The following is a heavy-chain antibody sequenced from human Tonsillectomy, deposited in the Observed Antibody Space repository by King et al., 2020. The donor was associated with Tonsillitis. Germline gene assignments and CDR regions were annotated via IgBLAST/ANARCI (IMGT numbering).Heavy chain of an antibody. CDR1: GFIFSNYW. D-gene: IGHD3-16*01. CDR3: ASGYDPVSTETYTPNHDY. Sequence: VQLVESGGGLVQPGGSLRLCCAASGFIFSNYWMTWVRQAPGKGLEWVANIKQDGSDKHYVDSVKGRFTISRDNAKNSLCLQMDSLRAEDTAVYYCASGYDPVSTETYTPNHDYWGRGTLVTVSS. J-gene: IGHJ4*02. CDR2: IKQDGSDK. V-gene: IGHV3-7*03.